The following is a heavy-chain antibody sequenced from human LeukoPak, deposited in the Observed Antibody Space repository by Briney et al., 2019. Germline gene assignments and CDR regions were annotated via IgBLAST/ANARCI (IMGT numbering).Heavy chain of an antibody. Sequence: GGSLRLSCAASGFIFSNYWMTWVRQTPGKGLEFVANIKEDGSEIFYLDSVKGRFTISRDNAKNSVYLQMNSLRAEDTAVYYCARDPLGTRPGFDYWGQGTLVTVSS. CDR1: GFIFSNYW. CDR3: ARDPLGTRPGFDY. V-gene: IGHV3-7*01. J-gene: IGHJ4*02. D-gene: IGHD1-1*01. CDR2: IKEDGSEI.